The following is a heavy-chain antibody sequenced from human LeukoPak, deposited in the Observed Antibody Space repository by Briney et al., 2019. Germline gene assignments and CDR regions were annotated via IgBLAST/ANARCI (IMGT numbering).Heavy chain of an antibody. CDR2: IYTSGST. V-gene: IGHV4-61*02. CDR1: GGSISSSSYY. J-gene: IGHJ6*03. D-gene: IGHD1-26*01. Sequence: SETLSLTCTVSGGSISSSSYYWSWIRQPAGKGLEWIGRIYTSGSTNYNPSLKSRVTMSVDTSKNQFSLKLSSVTAADTAVYYCARLLPELRAYYYYYYYMDVWGKGTTVTISS. CDR3: ARLLPELRAYYYYYYYMDV.